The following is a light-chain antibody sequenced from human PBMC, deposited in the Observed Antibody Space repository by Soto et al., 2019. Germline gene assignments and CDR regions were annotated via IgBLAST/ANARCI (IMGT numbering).Light chain of an antibody. V-gene: IGLV1-44*01. J-gene: IGLJ2*01. Sequence: QSALTQPPSASGTPGQRVTISCSGTRSNIGGHAVNWYQQLPGTAPKRLIFSSDQRPSGVPDRFSGSTSGTSASLAISGLQSEDEADYFCAAWDDSLNAVVFGGGTKVTVL. CDR3: AAWDDSLNAVV. CDR2: SSD. CDR1: RSNIGGHA.